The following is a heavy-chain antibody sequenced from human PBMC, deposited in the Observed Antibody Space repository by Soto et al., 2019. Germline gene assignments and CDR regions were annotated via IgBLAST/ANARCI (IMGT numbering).Heavy chain of an antibody. J-gene: IGHJ4*02. V-gene: IGHV4-59*01. CDR1: GGSISGSY. CDR3: ARSVAVPGAHIDY. CDR2: VYYTGST. Sequence: PSETLSLTCSVSGGSISGSYWSWIRQSPGKGLEWLGYVYYTGSTNYSPSLRSRVSISVDTSKNEFSLRLSSVTAADPAVYFCARSVAVPGAHIDYWGQGTQVTVSS. D-gene: IGHD6-19*01.